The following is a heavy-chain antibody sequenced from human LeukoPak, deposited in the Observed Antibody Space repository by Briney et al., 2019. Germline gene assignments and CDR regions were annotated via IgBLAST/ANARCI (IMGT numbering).Heavy chain of an antibody. CDR1: GYTLTELS. D-gene: IGHD2/OR15-2a*01. CDR3: ATAHPPGKIVQEAFDI. V-gene: IGHV1-24*01. Sequence: ASVKVSCKVSGYTLTELSMHWVRQAPGKGLEWMGGFDPEDGETIYAQKFQGRVTMTEDTSTDTAYMELSSLRSEDTAVYYCATAHPPGKIVQEAFDIWGQGTMVTVSS. CDR2: FDPEDGET. J-gene: IGHJ3*02.